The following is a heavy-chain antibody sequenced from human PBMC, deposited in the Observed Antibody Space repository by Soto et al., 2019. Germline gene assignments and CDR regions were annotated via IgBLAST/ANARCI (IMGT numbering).Heavy chain of an antibody. D-gene: IGHD1-26*01. Sequence: EVQLVESGGGLVQPGGSLRLSCAASGFTFSSYSMNWVRQAPGKGLEWVSYISSSSSTIYYADSVKGRFTISRDNAKNSLYLQMNRLRAEDTDVYYCARVVISGSYLDCWCQGTLVTVSS. CDR1: GFTFSSYS. CDR3: ARVVISGSYLDC. V-gene: IGHV3-48*01. CDR2: ISSSSSTI. J-gene: IGHJ4*02.